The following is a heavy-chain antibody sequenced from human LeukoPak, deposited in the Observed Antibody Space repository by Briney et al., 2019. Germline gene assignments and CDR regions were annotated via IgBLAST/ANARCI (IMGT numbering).Heavy chain of an antibody. J-gene: IGHJ4*02. CDR3: ARIPSGWHFGY. D-gene: IGHD6-19*01. CDR2: ISSSGSTI. Sequence: GGSLRLSCAASGFTFSSYEMNWVRQAPGKGLEWVSYISSSGSTIYYAASVKGRFTISRDNAKNSLYLQMNSLRAEDTAVYYCARIPSGWHFGYWGQGTLVTVSS. CDR1: GFTFSSYE. V-gene: IGHV3-48*03.